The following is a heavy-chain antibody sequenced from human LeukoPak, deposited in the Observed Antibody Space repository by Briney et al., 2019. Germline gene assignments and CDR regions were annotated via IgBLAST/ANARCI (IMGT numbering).Heavy chain of an antibody. Sequence: PGGSLRLSCLASGFTFNSYAMNWVRQAPGKGLEWVAVISFDESHEYYADSVKGRFTISRDNSRNTVYLQMDSLRAEDTAVYYCARAAGVRNWFDPWGQGTLVTVSS. CDR1: GFTFNSYA. CDR2: ISFDESHE. J-gene: IGHJ5*02. V-gene: IGHV3-30*14. CDR3: ARAAGVRNWFDP.